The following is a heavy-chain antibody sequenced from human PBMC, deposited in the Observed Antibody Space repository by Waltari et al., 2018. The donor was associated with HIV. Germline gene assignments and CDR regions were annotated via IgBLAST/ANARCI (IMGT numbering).Heavy chain of an antibody. V-gene: IGHV3-21*02. CDR3: VRDDPGYTPIDY. D-gene: IGHD2-2*02. CDR2: LKRGSGEY. CDR1: GFNFRHYS. Sequence: EVELREAGGGLVEPGASLTLSCVGSGFNFRHYSFNWVRLRPRKGLGWAGSLKRGSGEYSYVYPVKGRFTISRDASVNTLFLHMRKLGAEDTGRYFCVRDDPGYTPIDYWGPGTLVTVSP. J-gene: IGHJ4*02.